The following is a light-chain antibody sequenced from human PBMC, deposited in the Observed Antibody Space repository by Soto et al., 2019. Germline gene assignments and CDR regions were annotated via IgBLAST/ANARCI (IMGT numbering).Light chain of an antibody. CDR2: DAS. CDR1: QNINNY. CDR3: QHLPET. V-gene: IGKV3-11*01. J-gene: IGKJ1*01. Sequence: EVVLTQSPATLSLSPGERATLSCRASQNINNYLAWYQQKPGQAPRLLIYDASNRATGIPARFSGSGSGTDFTLTISRLEPEDFAVYYCQHLPETFGQGTKVDIK.